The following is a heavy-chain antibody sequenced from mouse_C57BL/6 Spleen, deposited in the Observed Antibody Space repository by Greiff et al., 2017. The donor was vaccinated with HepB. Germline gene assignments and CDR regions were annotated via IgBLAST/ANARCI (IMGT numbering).Heavy chain of an antibody. CDR1: GYTFTSYW. J-gene: IGHJ2*01. Sequence: QVQLQQPGAELVRPGSSVKLSCKASGYTFTSYWMHWVKQRPIQGLEWIGNIDPSDCETHYNQKFKDKATLTVDKSSSTAYMQLSSLTSEDSAVYYCARRRSNYFDYWGQGTTLTVSS. V-gene: IGHV1-52*01. D-gene: IGHD5-1*01. CDR3: ARRRSNYFDY. CDR2: IDPSDCET.